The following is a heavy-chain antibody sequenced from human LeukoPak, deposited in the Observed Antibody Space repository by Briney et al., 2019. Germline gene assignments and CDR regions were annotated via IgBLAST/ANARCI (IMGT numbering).Heavy chain of an antibody. CDR1: GYTFTGYY. CDR2: INPNSGGT. CDR3: ARAPVTIFGVVISYYYYMDV. J-gene: IGHJ6*03. V-gene: IGHV1-2*02. D-gene: IGHD3-3*01. Sequence: ASVKVSCKASGYTFTGYYMHWVRQAPGQGLEWMGWINPNSGGTNYAQKFQGRVTMTRDTSISTAYMELSGLRSDDTAVYYCARAPVTIFGVVISYYYYMDVWGKGTTVTVSS.